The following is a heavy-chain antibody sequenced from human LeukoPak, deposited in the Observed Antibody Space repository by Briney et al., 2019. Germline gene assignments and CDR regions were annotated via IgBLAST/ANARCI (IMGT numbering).Heavy chain of an antibody. CDR3: VILAVLPYYYDSSGYPWDFDY. CDR2: ISSSSSYI. V-gene: IGHV3-21*01. J-gene: IGHJ4*02. D-gene: IGHD3-22*01. CDR1: GFTFSSYS. Sequence: GGSLGLSCAASGFTFSSYSMNWVRQAPGKGLEWVSSISSSSSYIYYADSVKGRFTISRDNAKNSLYLQMNSLRAEDTAVYYCVILAVLPYYYDSSGYPWDFDYWGQRTLVTVSS.